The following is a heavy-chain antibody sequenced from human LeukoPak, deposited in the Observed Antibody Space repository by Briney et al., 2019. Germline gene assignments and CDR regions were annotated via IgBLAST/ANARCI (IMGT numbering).Heavy chain of an antibody. CDR2: ISDSGGST. CDR3: AKDLSSGVDTYYFDY. J-gene: IGHJ4*02. CDR1: GFTFSSYA. V-gene: IGHV3-23*01. Sequence: PGGSLRLSCAASGFTFSSYAMSWVRQAPGKGLEWASAISDSGGSTYYADSVKGRFTISRDNSKNTLFLQMNSLRAEDTAVYYCAKDLSSGVDTYYFDYWGQGTLVTVSS. D-gene: IGHD5-18*01.